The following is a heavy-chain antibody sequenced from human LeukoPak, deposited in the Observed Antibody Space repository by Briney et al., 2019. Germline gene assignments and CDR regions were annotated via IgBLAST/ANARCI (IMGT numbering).Heavy chain of an antibody. D-gene: IGHD3-3*01. CDR1: GGSISSGDYY. CDR2: IYYSGST. V-gene: IGHV4-30-4*08. J-gene: IGHJ5*02. Sequence: SQTLSLTCTVSGGSISSGDYYWSWIRQPPGKGLEWIGYIYYSGSTYYNPSLKSRVTISVDTSKNQFSLKLSSVTAADTAVYYCARDRAYYDFWSSYRHPLNWFDPWGQGTLVTVSS. CDR3: ARDRAYYDFWSSYRHPLNWFDP.